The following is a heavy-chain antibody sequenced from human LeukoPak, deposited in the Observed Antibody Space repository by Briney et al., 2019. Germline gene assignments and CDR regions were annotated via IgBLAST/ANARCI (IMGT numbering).Heavy chain of an antibody. CDR2: INPNSGGT. CDR1: GYTFTGYY. Sequence: RGASVKVSCRASGYTFTGYYMHWVRQAPGQGLEWMGWINPNSGGTNYAQKFQGWVTMTRDTSISTAYMGLSRLRSDDTAVYYCARGSRVGASSRIHTGIYFDYWGQGTLVTVSS. D-gene: IGHD1-26*01. V-gene: IGHV1-2*04. CDR3: ARGSRVGASSRIHTGIYFDY. J-gene: IGHJ4*02.